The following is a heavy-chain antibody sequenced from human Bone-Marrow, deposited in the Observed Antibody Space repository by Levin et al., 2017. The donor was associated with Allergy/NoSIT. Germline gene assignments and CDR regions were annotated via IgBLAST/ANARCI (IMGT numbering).Heavy chain of an antibody. CDR1: GFTFSSYA. Sequence: GGSLRLSCAASGFTFSSYAMSWVRQAPGKGLEWVSAISGSGGSTYYADSVKGRFTISRDNSKNTLYLQMNSLRAEDTAVYYCAKSKEDNGDHDLLANWGQGTLVTVSS. J-gene: IGHJ4*02. V-gene: IGHV3-23*01. D-gene: IGHD4-17*01. CDR3: AKSKEDNGDHDLLAN. CDR2: ISGSGGST.